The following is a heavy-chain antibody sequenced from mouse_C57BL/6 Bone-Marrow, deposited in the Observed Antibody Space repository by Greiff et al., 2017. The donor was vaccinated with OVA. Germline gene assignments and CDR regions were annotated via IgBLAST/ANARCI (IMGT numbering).Heavy chain of an antibody. D-gene: IGHD1-1*01. V-gene: IGHV1-55*01. CDR1: GYTFTSYC. J-gene: IGHJ2*01. Sequence: QVQLQQPGAELVKPGHSVKMSCKASGYTFTSYCITWVKQRPGQGLEWIGDIYPGSGSTNYNEKFKSKATLTVDTSSSTAYMQLSSLTSEDSAVYYCAILSITTVVATGDWGQGTTLTVSS. CDR2: IYPGSGST. CDR3: AILSITTVVATGD.